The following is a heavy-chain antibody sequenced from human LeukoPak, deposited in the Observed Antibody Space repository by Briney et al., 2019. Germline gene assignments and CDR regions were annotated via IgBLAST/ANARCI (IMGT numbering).Heavy chain of an antibody. CDR3: ARDPYCSGTSCYPFDY. CDR1: GGSISSYY. CDR2: IYTSGST. J-gene: IGHJ4*02. D-gene: IGHD2-2*01. V-gene: IGHV4-4*07. Sequence: PSETLSLTCTVSGGSISSYYWSWIRQPAGKGLEWIGRIYTSGSTNYNPSLKSRVTMSVDTSKNQFSLKLSSVTAADTAVYYCARDPYCSGTSCYPFDYWGQGTLVTVSS.